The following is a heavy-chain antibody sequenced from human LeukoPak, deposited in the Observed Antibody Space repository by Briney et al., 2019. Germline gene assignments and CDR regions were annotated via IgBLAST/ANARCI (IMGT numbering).Heavy chain of an antibody. D-gene: IGHD6-19*01. CDR3: AREGTGSGWYVVDY. Sequence: ASVKVSCKASGYTFTSYEINWVRQAAGQGLEWMGWMNPNSGDTGYARKFQGRLTISRSTSISTAYMDLSSLRSEDTAVYYCAREGTGSGWYVVDYWGQGTLVTVSS. J-gene: IGHJ4*02. CDR2: MNPNSGDT. V-gene: IGHV1-8*03. CDR1: GYTFTSYE.